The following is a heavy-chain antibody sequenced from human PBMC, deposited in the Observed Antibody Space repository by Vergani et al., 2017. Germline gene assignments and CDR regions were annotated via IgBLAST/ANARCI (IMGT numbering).Heavy chain of an antibody. D-gene: IGHD2-21*01. J-gene: IGHJ3*01. CDR1: GGSMSGYY. CDR2: MYHSGST. Sequence: QVQLQESGPGLVKPSQTLSLTCSVSGGSMSGYYWSWIRQPPGKELEWIGYMYHSGSTNYNPSLETRVTISGDTSKNQFSLKLNSVTAADTAVYYCARDGGEYDKDALDVWGQGTKVTVTS. CDR3: ARDGGEYDKDALDV. V-gene: IGHV4-59*01.